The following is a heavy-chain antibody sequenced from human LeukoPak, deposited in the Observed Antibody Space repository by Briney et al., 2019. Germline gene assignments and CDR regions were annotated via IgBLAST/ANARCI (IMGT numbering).Heavy chain of an antibody. Sequence: PSETLSLTCTVSGGSISSYYWSWIRQPPGKGLEWIGRIYTSGSTNYNPSLKSRVTMSVDTSKNQFSLKLSSVTAADTAVYYCARDEPYGSGSAFDYWGQGTLVTVSS. D-gene: IGHD3-10*01. CDR1: GGSISSYY. J-gene: IGHJ4*02. V-gene: IGHV4-4*07. CDR2: IYTSGST. CDR3: ARDEPYGSGSAFDY.